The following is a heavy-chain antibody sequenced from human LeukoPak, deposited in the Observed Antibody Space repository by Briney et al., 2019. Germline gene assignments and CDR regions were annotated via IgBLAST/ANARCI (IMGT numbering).Heavy chain of an antibody. Sequence: SETLSLTCTVSGGSISSYYWSWIRQPAGKRLEWIGRIYTSGSTNYNPSLKSRVTMSVDTSKNQFSLKLSSVTAADTAVYYCARDRGIQLWLAWFDPWGQGTLVTVSS. D-gene: IGHD5-18*01. CDR2: IYTSGST. CDR1: GGSISSYY. J-gene: IGHJ5*02. V-gene: IGHV4-4*07. CDR3: ARDRGIQLWLAWFDP.